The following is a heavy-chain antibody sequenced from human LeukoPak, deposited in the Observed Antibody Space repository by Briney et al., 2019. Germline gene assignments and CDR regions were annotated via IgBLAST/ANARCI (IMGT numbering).Heavy chain of an antibody. Sequence: AASVKVSCKASGYTFTGNYIHWVRQAPGQGLQWMGWNNPNSGGTHYAQQFQGRVTMTRNTSISTAYMELSSLRSEDTAVYYCARARLSSYYYGMDVWGQGTTVTVSS. V-gene: IGHV1-2*02. CDR1: GYTFTGNY. D-gene: IGHD3-16*02. CDR3: ARARLSSYYYGMDV. J-gene: IGHJ6*02. CDR2: NNPNSGGT.